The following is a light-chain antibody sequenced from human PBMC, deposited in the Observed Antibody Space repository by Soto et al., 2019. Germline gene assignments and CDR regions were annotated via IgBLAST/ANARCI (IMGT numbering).Light chain of an antibody. J-gene: IGKJ3*01. Sequence: EVVLTQSPATLSLSPGARATLSCRASQSLNNYLAWYQQKPGQAPRLLIYDASERATGVPARFSGSGSGTDFTLNISSLEPEDFAVYYCQQRYNWPRFSFGPGTKLDIK. CDR2: DAS. CDR1: QSLNNY. CDR3: QQRYNWPRFS. V-gene: IGKV3-11*01.